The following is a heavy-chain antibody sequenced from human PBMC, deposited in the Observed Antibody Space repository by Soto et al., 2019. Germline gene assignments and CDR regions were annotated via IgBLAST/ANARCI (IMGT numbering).Heavy chain of an antibody. J-gene: IGHJ4*01. Sequence: GASVKVSCNASGYTFTSYGISWVRPAPGQGLEWMGCLSAYNGNTNYAQKLQGRVTMTTDTSTSTAYMELRSLRSDDTAVYYCARSGPHGNLVVVPAAILFDYWG. CDR3: ARSGPHGNLVVVPAAILFDY. CDR1: GYTFTSYG. V-gene: IGHV1-18*01. D-gene: IGHD2-2*01. CDR2: LSAYNGNT.